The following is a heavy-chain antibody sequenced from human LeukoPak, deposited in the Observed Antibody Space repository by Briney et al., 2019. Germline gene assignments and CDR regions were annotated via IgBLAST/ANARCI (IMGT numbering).Heavy chain of an antibody. Sequence: TSVKVSCKASGFTFSTSAVQWVRQARGQRPEWIGWIVVGSGDTNYAQKFQERVTITRDMSTSTAYMELSGLRSEDTAVYYCAAVPGVPTGITIPYPSWYGMDVWGQGTTVTVSS. CDR2: IVVGSGDT. CDR3: AAVPGVPTGITIPYPSWYGMDV. D-gene: IGHD2-2*01. J-gene: IGHJ6*02. CDR1: GFTFSTSA. V-gene: IGHV1-58*01.